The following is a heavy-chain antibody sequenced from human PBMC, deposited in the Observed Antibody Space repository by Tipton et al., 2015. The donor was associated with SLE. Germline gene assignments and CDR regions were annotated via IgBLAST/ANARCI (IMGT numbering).Heavy chain of an antibody. CDR2: IFPDDSNT. V-gene: IGHV5-51*03. J-gene: IGHJ4*01. CDR3: ARLLLLNRGYYFDY. Sequence: QSGAEVKKPGESLKISCKGSGHSFTSYWIGWVRQMPGKGLELMGVIFPDDSNTRYSPSFQGQVTISADKSTSSAYLQWSSLKASDTAIYYCARLLLLNRGYYFDYWGHGTLVTVSS. CDR1: GHSFTSYW. D-gene: IGHD2-15*01.